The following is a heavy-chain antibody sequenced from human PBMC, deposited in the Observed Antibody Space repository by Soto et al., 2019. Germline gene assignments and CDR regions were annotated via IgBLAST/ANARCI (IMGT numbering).Heavy chain of an antibody. Sequence: EVQLVESGGGLVKSGGSLRLSCAASGFTFSSCSMNWVRQASGKGLEWVSSISSSGSYIYYADSLKGRFTISRDNAKNSLFLQMNSLKAEDTAVYYCARSRYYRDYIDYWGQGTLVTVSS. D-gene: IGHD4-17*01. CDR2: ISSSGSYI. J-gene: IGHJ4*02. V-gene: IGHV3-21*01. CDR3: ARSRYYRDYIDY. CDR1: GFTFSSCS.